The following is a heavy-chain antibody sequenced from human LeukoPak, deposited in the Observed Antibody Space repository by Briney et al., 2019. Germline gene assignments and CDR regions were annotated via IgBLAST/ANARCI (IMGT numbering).Heavy chain of an antibody. V-gene: IGHV4-59*01. D-gene: IGHD1-26*01. CDR1: GGSISSNY. Sequence: SETLSLTCTVSGGSISSNYWSWIRLPPGKGLEWIGYIYYSGSTNYNPSLKSRVTISIDTSKNQFSLKLSSMTAADTAVYYCARDGGTYAGGTFDIWGQGTMVTVSS. CDR3: ARDGGTYAGGTFDI. J-gene: IGHJ3*02. CDR2: IYYSGST.